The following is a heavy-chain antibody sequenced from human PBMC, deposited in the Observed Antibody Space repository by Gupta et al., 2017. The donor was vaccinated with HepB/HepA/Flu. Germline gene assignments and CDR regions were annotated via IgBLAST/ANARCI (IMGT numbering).Heavy chain of an antibody. J-gene: IGHJ6*02. CDR1: GFTFSTYW. CDR2: IKQDGSEK. CDR3: ARDDYSSGWSNYYGMDV. V-gene: IGHV3-7*01. Sequence: EVQLVESGGGLVQPGGSLRLSCAASGFTFSTYWMSWVRQAPGKGLEWVANIKQDGSEKYYVDSVKGRFTISRDNAKKSLYLQMNSLTAEDTAVYYCARDDYSSGWSNYYGMDVWGQGTTVTVSS. D-gene: IGHD6-19*01.